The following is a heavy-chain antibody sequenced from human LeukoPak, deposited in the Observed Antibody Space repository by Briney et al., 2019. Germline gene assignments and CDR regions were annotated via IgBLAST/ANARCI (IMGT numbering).Heavy chain of an antibody. J-gene: IGHJ4*02. D-gene: IGHD4-11*01. Sequence: ASVKVSCKASGGTFSSYAISWVRQAPGQGLEWMGGIIPIFGTANYAQKFQGRVTITTDESTSTAYMELSSLRSEDTAVYYCARHDYSRQGAFDYWGQGTLVTVSS. CDR1: GGTFSSYA. V-gene: IGHV1-69*05. CDR2: IIPIFGTA. CDR3: ARHDYSRQGAFDY.